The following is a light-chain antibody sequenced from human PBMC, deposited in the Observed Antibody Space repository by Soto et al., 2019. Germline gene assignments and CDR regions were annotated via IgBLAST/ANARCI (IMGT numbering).Light chain of an antibody. CDR1: QDTNNN. V-gene: IGKV1-33*01. J-gene: IGKJ2*01. CDR3: QQYDDFPYT. CDR2: DAS. Sequence: DIQMTQSPSSLSASVGDRVTITCQASQDTNNNLNWYQQKSGRAPKLLIYDASYLETGVPSRFSGSGSWTHFTFTISSLQPEDIATYYCQQYDDFPYTFGQGTKLEIK.